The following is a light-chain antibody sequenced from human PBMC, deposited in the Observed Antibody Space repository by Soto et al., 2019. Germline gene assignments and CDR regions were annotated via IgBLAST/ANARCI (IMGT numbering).Light chain of an antibody. CDR2: AAS. Sequence: DIQMTQSPSSLSASVGDRVTITCRASQSISKFLSWYQQKPGQAPKVLIYAASNLQSGVPSRFSGSGSGTDFTLTISSLQPEDFATYHCQQSYSIPWTFGQGTKVEIK. CDR3: QQSYSIPWT. J-gene: IGKJ1*01. V-gene: IGKV1-39*01. CDR1: QSISKF.